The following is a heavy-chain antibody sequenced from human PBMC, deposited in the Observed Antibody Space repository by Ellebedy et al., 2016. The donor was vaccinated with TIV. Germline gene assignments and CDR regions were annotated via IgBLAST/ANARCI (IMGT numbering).Heavy chain of an antibody. V-gene: IGHV5-10-1*01. CDR3: SRHRGYDLDV. CDR2: IDPTDSYT. CDR1: GYSFSTYW. D-gene: IGHD5-12*01. Sequence: GESLKISCKASGYSFSTYWITWVRQMPGKGLEWMGKIDPTDSYTNYSPSFQGLVTISADESASTAYLQWPSLKASDSAPSFCSRHRGYDLDVWGQGTTVTVSS. J-gene: IGHJ6*02.